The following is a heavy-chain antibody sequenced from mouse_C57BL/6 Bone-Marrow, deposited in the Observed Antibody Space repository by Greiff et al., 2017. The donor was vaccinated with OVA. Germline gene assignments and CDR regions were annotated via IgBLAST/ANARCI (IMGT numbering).Heavy chain of an antibody. V-gene: IGHV10-1*01. Sequence: EVHLVESGGGLVQPKGSLKLSCAASGFSFNTYAMNWVRQAPGKGLEWVARIRSKSNNYATYYADSVKDRFTISRDDSESMLYLQMNNLKTEDTAMYYCVRHWDGYWDAMDYWGQGTSVTVSS. J-gene: IGHJ4*01. CDR3: VRHWDGYWDAMDY. CDR2: IRSKSNNYAT. CDR1: GFSFNTYA. D-gene: IGHD2-3*01.